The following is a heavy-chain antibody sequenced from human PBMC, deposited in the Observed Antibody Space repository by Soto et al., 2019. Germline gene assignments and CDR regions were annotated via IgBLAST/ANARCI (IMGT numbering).Heavy chain of an antibody. CDR3: AMVDVYVTPSPQDV. Sequence: QVQLVQSGAEVKNPGASVKVSCKASGYTFTRYGIGWARQAPGQGLEWMGWIHTYNGNTNYAQNVQGRVTLTTDTSTSTAYMELRSLRSNDTATYYCAMVDVYVTPSPQDVWGQGTTVIVSS. CDR2: IHTYNGNT. J-gene: IGHJ6*02. V-gene: IGHV1-18*01. D-gene: IGHD3-16*01. CDR1: GYTFTRYG.